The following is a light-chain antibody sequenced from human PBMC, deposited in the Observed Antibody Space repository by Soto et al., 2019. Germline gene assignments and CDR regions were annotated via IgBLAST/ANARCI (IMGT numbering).Light chain of an antibody. V-gene: IGKV1-5*01. CDR1: QSISSW. CDR3: QQYNSYLYT. Sequence: DIQMTQSPSTLSASVGDRVTITCRASQSISSWLAWYQQKPGKAPKLLIYDASSLESGVPSRFSGRGSGTEFTLTISSLQPDDFATYYCQQYNSYLYTFGQATKLEIK. J-gene: IGKJ2*01. CDR2: DAS.